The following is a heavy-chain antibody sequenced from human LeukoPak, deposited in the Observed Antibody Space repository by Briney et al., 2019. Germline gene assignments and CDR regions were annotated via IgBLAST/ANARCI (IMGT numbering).Heavy chain of an antibody. J-gene: IGHJ3*02. CDR1: GGSISSGGYY. D-gene: IGHD3-3*01. Sequence: SETLSLTCTVSGGSISSGGYYWSWVRRPPGKGLEWIGYVYYTGTTSYTPSLKSRVTMSVDRSKNQFSLKLTSVTAADTAVYYCARDRPAVFGYAFGIWGRGTVVTVSS. CDR3: ARDRPAVFGYAFGI. CDR2: VYYTGTT. V-gene: IGHV4-30-2*01.